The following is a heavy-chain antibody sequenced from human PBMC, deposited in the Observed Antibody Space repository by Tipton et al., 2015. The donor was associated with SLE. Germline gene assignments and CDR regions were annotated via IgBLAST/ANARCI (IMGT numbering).Heavy chain of an antibody. Sequence: LRLSCAVSGGSISSGGYSWSWIRQPPGKGLEWIGSIYYSGSTYYNPSLKSRVTISVDTSKNQFSLKLSSVTAADTAVYYCARVIQWELSLDAFDIWGQGTMVTVSS. CDR1: GGSISSGGYS. J-gene: IGHJ3*02. V-gene: IGHV4-39*07. CDR2: IYYSGST. CDR3: ARVIQWELSLDAFDI. D-gene: IGHD1-26*01.